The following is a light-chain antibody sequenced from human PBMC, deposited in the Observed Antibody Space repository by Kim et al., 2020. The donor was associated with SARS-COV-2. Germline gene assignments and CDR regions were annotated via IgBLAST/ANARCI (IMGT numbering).Light chain of an antibody. CDR2: KAS. V-gene: IGKV1-5*03. Sequence: PSALSASVGARVIITCRASQSISSWLAWYQQKPGKAPKLLIYKASSLESEVPSRFSGSGFGTEFTLTINSLQPDDFATYYCQSRGTFGQGTKLEI. CDR3: QSRGT. J-gene: IGKJ1*01. CDR1: QSISSW.